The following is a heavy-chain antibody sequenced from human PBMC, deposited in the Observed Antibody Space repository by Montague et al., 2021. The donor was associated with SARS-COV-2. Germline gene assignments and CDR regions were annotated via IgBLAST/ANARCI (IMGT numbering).Heavy chain of an antibody. CDR3: ASGFDY. Sequence: SETLSLTCTVSGGAISRYYWSWIRQAPGKGLEWIGYIFYGGRTNYNPSLKSRVTISVDTTKNQFSPKLSSVTAADTAVCYCASGFDYWGQGALVAVSS. CDR2: IFYGGRT. V-gene: IGHV4-59*01. J-gene: IGHJ4*02. CDR1: GGAISRYY.